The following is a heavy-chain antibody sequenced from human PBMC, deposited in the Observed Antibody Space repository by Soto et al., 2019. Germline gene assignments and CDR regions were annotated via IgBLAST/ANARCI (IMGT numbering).Heavy chain of an antibody. CDR1: GYPVTAYY. CDR2: INPATGAA. D-gene: IGHD3-3*01. V-gene: IGHV1-2*02. J-gene: IGHJ3*02. Sequence: QLHLVQSGAVVKKPGASVTVSCSASGYPVTAYYMHWVRQAPGRGLEWMGGINPATGAAKYTQTCQGRVTMSRETATSTVFMDLRGLTSGDQAVFFCASGGGVGVAGSAAFDMWGKGTLVTVSS. CDR3: ASGGGVGVAGSAAFDM.